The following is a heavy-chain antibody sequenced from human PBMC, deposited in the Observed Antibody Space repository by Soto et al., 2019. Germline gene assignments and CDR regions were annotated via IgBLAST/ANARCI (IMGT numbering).Heavy chain of an antibody. J-gene: IGHJ4*02. V-gene: IGHV3-30-3*01. CDR3: SIDFGSYESIGYYFGGPFDY. CDR2: ISYDGSNK. Sequence: GGSLRLSCAASGFTFSSYAMHWVRQAPGKGLEWVAVISYDGSNKYYADSVKGRFTISRDNSKNTLYLQMNSLRAEDTAVYYCSIDFGSYESIGYYFGGPFDYWGQGTLVTVSS. CDR1: GFTFSSYA. D-gene: IGHD3-22*01.